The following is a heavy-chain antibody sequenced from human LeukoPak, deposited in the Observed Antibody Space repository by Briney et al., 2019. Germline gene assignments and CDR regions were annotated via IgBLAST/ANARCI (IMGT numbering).Heavy chain of an antibody. CDR3: TKWNGYADY. CDR2: ISGSGGST. D-gene: IGHD2-2*01. V-gene: IGHV3-23*01. CDR1: GFTFSSYG. J-gene: IGHJ4*02. Sequence: QTGGSLRLSCAASGFTFSSYGMSWVRQAPGKGLEWVSSISGSGGSTYYADSVKGRFTISRDNSRNTLYLQMNSLRAEDKAVYYFTKWNGYADYWGQGTLVTASS.